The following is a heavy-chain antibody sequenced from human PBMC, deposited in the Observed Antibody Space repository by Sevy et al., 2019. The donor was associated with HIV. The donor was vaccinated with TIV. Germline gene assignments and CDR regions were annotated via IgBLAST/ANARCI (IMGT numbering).Heavy chain of an antibody. J-gene: IGHJ3*02. D-gene: IGHD5-18*01. CDR2: ISNSGTYI. CDR3: ARYEEDTTLVNAFDI. Sequence: GGFLRLSCAASGFTFSNYIINWVRQAPGKGLEWVSSISNSGTYIYYADSVKVRFTISRDNAKNSLYLHMNSLRAEDTAVACCARYEEDTTLVNAFDIWGQGTMVTVSS. V-gene: IGHV3-21*01. CDR1: GFTFSNYI.